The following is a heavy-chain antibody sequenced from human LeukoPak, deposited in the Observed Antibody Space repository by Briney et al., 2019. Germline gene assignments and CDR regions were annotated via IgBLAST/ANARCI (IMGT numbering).Heavy chain of an antibody. V-gene: IGHV3-7*03. CDR3: ARDYYGLEGFFDY. J-gene: IGHJ4*02. Sequence: GGSLRLSCAASGFTFSDYWMSWVRQAPGKGLEWVANIKQDGSAKHYVDSVKGRFTISRDNAKNSLYLQMNSLRDEDTAVYYCARDYYGLEGFFDYWGQGTLVTVSS. D-gene: IGHD3-10*01. CDR2: IKQDGSAK. CDR1: GFTFSDYW.